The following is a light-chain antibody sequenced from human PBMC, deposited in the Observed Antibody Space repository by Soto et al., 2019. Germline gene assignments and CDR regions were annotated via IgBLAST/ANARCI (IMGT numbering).Light chain of an antibody. J-gene: IGLJ1*01. CDR2: DVT. Sequence: QSALTQPRSVSGSPGQSVTISCTGTSSDVGGYNYVSWYQQRPGKAPKLLIYDVTKRPSGVPDRFSGSKSGNTASLTISGLQAEDEADFYCCSYGGSFPYVFGTGTKV. CDR1: SSDVGGYNY. V-gene: IGLV2-11*01. CDR3: CSYGGSFPYV.